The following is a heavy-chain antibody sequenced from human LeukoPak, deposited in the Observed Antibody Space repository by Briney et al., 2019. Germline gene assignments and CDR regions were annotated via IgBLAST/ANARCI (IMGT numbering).Heavy chain of an antibody. Sequence: PSETQSLTCTVSGGSISSYYWGWIRQPPGEGLEWIGYIYYSGSTNYNPSLKSRVTISVDTSKNQFSLKLSSVTAADTAVYYCARHLVSKSRHNYFDYWGQGTLVTVSS. D-gene: IGHD6-6*01. V-gene: IGHV4-59*01. CDR1: GGSISSYY. CDR3: ARHLVSKSRHNYFDY. J-gene: IGHJ4*02. CDR2: IYYSGST.